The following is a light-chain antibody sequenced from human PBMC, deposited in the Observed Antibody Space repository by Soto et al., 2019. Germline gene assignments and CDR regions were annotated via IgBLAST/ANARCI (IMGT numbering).Light chain of an antibody. J-gene: IGLJ2*01. CDR2: YDD. V-gene: IGLV1-36*01. CDR1: SFNIENKA. Sequence: QSVLTQPPSVSEAPGRRVTISCSGSSFNIENKAVNWYQQLPGKAPQLLIYYDDMLSSGVSDRFSGSKSGNTASLTISGLQAEDEADYYCCSYTGSSVVFGGGTKLTVL. CDR3: CSYTGSSVV.